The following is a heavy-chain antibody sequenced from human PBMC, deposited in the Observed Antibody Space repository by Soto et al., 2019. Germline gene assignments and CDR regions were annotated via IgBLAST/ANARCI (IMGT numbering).Heavy chain of an antibody. V-gene: IGHV3-30*04. Sequence: GGSLRLSCAASGFTFRTSTMYWVRQAPGKGPEWLAVMAYDGTSEYYAETVKGRFIISRDNWKKTLYLQINNLRLEDTALYYCASRRGDGYFKYWGQGVPVTVSS. J-gene: IGHJ4*02. CDR1: GFTFRTST. CDR2: MAYDGTSE. D-gene: IGHD2-21*01. CDR3: ASRRGDGYFKY.